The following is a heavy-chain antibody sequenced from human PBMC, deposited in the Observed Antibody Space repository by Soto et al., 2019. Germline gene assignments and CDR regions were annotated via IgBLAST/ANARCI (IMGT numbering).Heavy chain of an antibody. CDR1: GFTFSTYA. Sequence: PGGSLRLSCAVSGFTFSTYAVHWVRQAPGKGLEWVAVISFDGSNKYYADPVKGRFAISRDNSKNTLYLQMTSLRAEDTAVYYCARDADSGNYYFLLDYWGQGTLVTVSS. V-gene: IGHV3-30*09. CDR2: ISFDGSNK. D-gene: IGHD1-26*01. J-gene: IGHJ4*02. CDR3: ARDADSGNYYFLLDY.